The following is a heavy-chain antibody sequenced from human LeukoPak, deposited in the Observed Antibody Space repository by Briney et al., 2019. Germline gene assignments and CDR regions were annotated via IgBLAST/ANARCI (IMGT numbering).Heavy chain of an antibody. D-gene: IGHD6-25*01. Sequence: SETLSLTCTISGGSINSYYWSWIRQPAGKGLERIGRIYASGNTNFNPSLKSRVIMSVDTSKNQFSLKLSPVTAADTAVYYCAREHSGLEGYPDCWGQGTLVTVSS. CDR2: IYASGNT. V-gene: IGHV4-4*07. CDR3: AREHSGLEGYPDC. CDR1: GGSINSYY. J-gene: IGHJ4*02.